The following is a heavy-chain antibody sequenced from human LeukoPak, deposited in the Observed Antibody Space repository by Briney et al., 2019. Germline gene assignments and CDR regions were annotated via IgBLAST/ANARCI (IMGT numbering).Heavy chain of an antibody. CDR1: GFTFNNYW. Sequence: GGSLRLSCAASGFTFNNYWMSWVRQAPGRELEWVANINQHGSTTYHVDSVKGRFTISRDNAKNSLYLQMNSLRAEDTAVYYCASFGESPPWGQGTLVTVSS. J-gene: IGHJ5*02. CDR3: ASFGESPP. CDR2: INQHGSTT. V-gene: IGHV3-7*01. D-gene: IGHD3-10*01.